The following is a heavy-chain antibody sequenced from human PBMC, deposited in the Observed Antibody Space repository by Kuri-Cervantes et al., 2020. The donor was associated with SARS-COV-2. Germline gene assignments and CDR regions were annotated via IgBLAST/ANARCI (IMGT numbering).Heavy chain of an antibody. D-gene: IGHD4-17*01. V-gene: IGHV3-23*03. J-gene: IGHJ4*02. CDR2: IYSGGGST. CDR3: AKLGSRRHYED. Sequence: GESLKISCAASGFTFSSYAMSWVRQAPGKGLEWVSVIYSGGGSTYYADSVKGRFTISRDNSKNTLYLQMNSLRAEDTAVYYCAKLGSRRHYEDWGQGTLVTVSS. CDR1: GFTFSSYA.